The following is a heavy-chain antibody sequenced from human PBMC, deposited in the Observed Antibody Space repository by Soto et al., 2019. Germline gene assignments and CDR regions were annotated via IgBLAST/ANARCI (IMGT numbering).Heavy chain of an antibody. Sequence: QVQLVQSGAEVKKPGASVKVSCRTSGYTFTHYYIHWGRQAPGQGLEWLGIINPASTSTNYEQEFQGRVTLTMDTSTTTVYMELSGLRTEDTAIFYCARDLEAGDHWGQGTLVTVSS. V-gene: IGHV1-46*01. D-gene: IGHD6-13*01. CDR2: INPASTST. CDR1: GYTFTHYY. CDR3: ARDLEAGDH. J-gene: IGHJ4*02.